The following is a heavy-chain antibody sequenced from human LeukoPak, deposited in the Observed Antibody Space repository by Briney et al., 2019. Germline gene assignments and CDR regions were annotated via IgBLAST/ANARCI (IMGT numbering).Heavy chain of an antibody. J-gene: IGHJ6*03. D-gene: IGHD3-10*01. CDR1: GFTFSSYA. CDR2: ISYVGSNK. V-gene: IGHV3-30*04. CDR3: ARSGIKMVRGVIIKSPYHMDV. Sequence: GGSLRLSCAASGFTFSSYAMHWVRQAPGKGLEWVAVISYVGSNKYYADSVKGRFTISRDNSKNTLYLQMNSLRAEDTAVYYCARSGIKMVRGVIIKSPYHMDVWGKGTTVTVSS.